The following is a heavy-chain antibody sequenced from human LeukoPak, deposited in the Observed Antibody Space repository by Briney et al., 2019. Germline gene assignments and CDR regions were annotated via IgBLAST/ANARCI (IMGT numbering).Heavy chain of an antibody. V-gene: IGHV5-51*01. Sequence: GESLKISCKGSGYSFMDYWIGWVRQMPGKGPDWMGFIFPHDSNTKYSPSFQGQVTISVDKSISTAYVQWSSLKASDTAMYYCARYGITACSTTNCYTSYFYYGMDVWGQGTTVTVSS. D-gene: IGHD2-2*02. CDR2: IFPHDSNT. CDR3: ARYGITACSTTNCYTSYFYYGMDV. CDR1: GYSFMDYW. J-gene: IGHJ6*02.